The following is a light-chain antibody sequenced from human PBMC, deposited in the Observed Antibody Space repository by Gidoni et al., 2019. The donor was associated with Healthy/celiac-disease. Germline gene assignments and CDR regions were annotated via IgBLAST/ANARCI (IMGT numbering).Light chain of an antibody. CDR2: DAS. Sequence: EIVLPQSPATLSWSPGERATLSCRASQSVCSYLAWYQQNPGQAPRLLIYDASNRATGIPARFSGSGSGTDFTLTISSLEPEDFAVYYCQQRSNWPPITFGQGTRLEIK. CDR3: QQRSNWPPIT. J-gene: IGKJ5*01. CDR1: QSVCSY. V-gene: IGKV3-11*01.